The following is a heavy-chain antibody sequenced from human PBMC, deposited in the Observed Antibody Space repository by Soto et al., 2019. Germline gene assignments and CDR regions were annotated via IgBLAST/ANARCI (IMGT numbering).Heavy chain of an antibody. CDR1: GYSFNSYW. V-gene: IGHV5-51*01. D-gene: IGHD6-13*01. J-gene: IGHJ3*02. CDR2: IYPGDSDT. CDR3: ATTSGVIAAAGHDAFDI. Sequence: GESLKISRKGSGYSFNSYWIGWVRQMPAKGLEWMGIIYPGDSDTRYSPSFQGQVTISADKSISTVYVQWSSLKASDTAIYYCATTSGVIAAAGHDAFDIWGQGTMVTVSS.